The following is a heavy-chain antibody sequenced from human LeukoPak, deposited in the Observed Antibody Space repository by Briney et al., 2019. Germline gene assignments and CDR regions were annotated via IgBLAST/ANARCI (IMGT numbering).Heavy chain of an antibody. D-gene: IGHD3-22*01. J-gene: IGHJ4*02. CDR3: ARFDTPYDSSGCDY. V-gene: IGHV3-7*01. CDR1: GFTFSSYW. Sequence: PGGSLRLSCAASGFTFSSYWMSWVRPAPGKGLEWVANIKQDGSEKYYVDSVKGRFTISRDNAKYSLYLQMNSLRAEDTAVYYCARFDTPYDSSGCDYWGQGTLVTVSS. CDR2: IKQDGSEK.